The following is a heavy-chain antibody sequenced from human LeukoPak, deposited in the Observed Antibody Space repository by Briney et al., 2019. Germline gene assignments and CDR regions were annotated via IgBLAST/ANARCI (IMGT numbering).Heavy chain of an antibody. CDR1: GFTFSPAW. D-gene: IGHD5-24*01. CDR2: INNDGSYI. V-gene: IGHV3-74*01. CDR3: ARDGSAYNFDY. J-gene: IGHJ4*02. Sequence: GGSLRLSCAASGFTFSPAWMHWVRHAPGKGLEWVSRINNDGSYINYADSVKGRFTISRDNAKNTLSLQMNSLRAEDTAVYFCARDGSAYNFDYWGQGVLVTVSS.